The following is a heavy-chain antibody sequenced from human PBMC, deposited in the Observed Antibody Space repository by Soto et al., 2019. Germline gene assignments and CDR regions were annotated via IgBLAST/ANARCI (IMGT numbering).Heavy chain of an antibody. CDR3: APRIAPGARGTVEY. J-gene: IGHJ4*02. V-gene: IGHV3-23*01. D-gene: IGHD3-16*01. CDR2: ITGSGTGT. CDR1: GFTFSSYA. Sequence: PGGSLRLSCAASGFTFSSYAISWVRQAPGKGPEWVSVITGSGTGTYYTDSVKGRFTISRDNSKNALYLQMNSLRAGDTAVYYCAPRIAPGARGTVEYWGQGKLVTVSS.